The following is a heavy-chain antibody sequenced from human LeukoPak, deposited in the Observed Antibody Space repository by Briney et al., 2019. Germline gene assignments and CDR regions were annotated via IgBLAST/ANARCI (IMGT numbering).Heavy chain of an antibody. CDR3: ARESGYSSGWYPV. D-gene: IGHD6-19*01. V-gene: IGHV3-33*01. J-gene: IGHJ4*02. Sequence: GRSLRLSCAASGFTFSSYGMHWVRQAPGKGLEWVAVIWYDGSNKYYADSVKGRFTNSRDNSKNTLYLQMSSLRAEDTAVYYCARESGYSSGWYPVWGQGTLVTVSS. CDR1: GFTFSSYG. CDR2: IWYDGSNK.